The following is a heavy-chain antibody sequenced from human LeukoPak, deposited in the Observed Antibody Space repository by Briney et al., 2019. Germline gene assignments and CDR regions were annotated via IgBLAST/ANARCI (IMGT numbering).Heavy chain of an antibody. CDR3: ARVAGYSGRPKGYFDY. D-gene: IGHD5-12*01. Sequence: SETLSLTCTVSGGSIGSGGYYWSWIRQHPGKGLEWIGYIYYSGSTYYNPSLKSRVTISVDTSKNQFSLKLSSVTAADTAVYYCARVAGYSGRPKGYFDYWGQGTLVTVSS. V-gene: IGHV4-31*03. CDR2: IYYSGST. J-gene: IGHJ4*02. CDR1: GGSIGSGGYY.